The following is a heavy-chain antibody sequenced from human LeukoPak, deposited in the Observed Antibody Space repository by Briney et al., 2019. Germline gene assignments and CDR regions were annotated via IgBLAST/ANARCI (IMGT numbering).Heavy chain of an antibody. CDR2: IYYSGIT. J-gene: IGHJ4*02. CDR3: ARFELGSYYFDY. D-gene: IGHD7-27*01. CDR1: GGSISSSSYY. V-gene: IGHV4-39*01. Sequence: SETLSLTCTVSGGSISSSSYYWGWIRQPPGKGLEWIGSIYYSGITYYNPSLKSRVTISVDTSKNQFSVKLRSVTAADTAVYYCARFELGSYYFDYWGQGTLVTVSS.